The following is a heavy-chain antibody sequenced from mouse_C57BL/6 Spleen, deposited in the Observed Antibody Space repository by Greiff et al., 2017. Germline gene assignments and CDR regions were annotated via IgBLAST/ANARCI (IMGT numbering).Heavy chain of an antibody. CDR2: ISYDGSN. CDR3: ARGLGLYWYFDV. Sequence: EVKLLESGPGLVKPSQSLSLTCSVTGYSITSGYYWNWIRQFPGNKLEWMGYISYDGSNNYNPSLKNRISITRDTSKNQFFLKLNSVTTEDTATDYCARGLGLYWYFDVWGTGTTVTVSS. J-gene: IGHJ1*03. D-gene: IGHD4-1*01. V-gene: IGHV3-6*01. CDR1: GYSITSGYY.